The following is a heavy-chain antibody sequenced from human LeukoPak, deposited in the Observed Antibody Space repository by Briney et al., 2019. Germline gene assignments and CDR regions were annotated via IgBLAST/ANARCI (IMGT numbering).Heavy chain of an antibody. J-gene: IGHJ3*02. V-gene: IGHV3-9*03. CDR3: AKNMISAGRGTFDI. CDR1: GFTFDDFA. Sequence: GRSLRLSCAASGFTFDDFAMHWVRQAPGKGLEWVSGISWNSGAIGYADSVKGRFTISRDNAKNSLYLQMNSLRAEDMALYYCAKNMISAGRGTFDIWGQGTMVTVSS. CDR2: ISWNSGAI. D-gene: IGHD1-14*01.